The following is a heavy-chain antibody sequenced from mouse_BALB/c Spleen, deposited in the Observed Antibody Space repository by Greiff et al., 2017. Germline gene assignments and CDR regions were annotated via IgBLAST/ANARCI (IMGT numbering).Heavy chain of an antibody. J-gene: IGHJ4*01. V-gene: IGHV3-6*02. CDR1: GYSITSGYY. D-gene: IGHD3-1*01. Sequence: EVKLMESGPGLVKPSQSLSLTCSVTGYSITSGYYWNWIRQFPGNKLEWMGYISYDGSNNYNPSLKNRISITRDTSKNQFFLKLNSVTTEDTATYYCAGARPFAMDYWGQGTSVTVSS. CDR2: ISYDGSN. CDR3: AGARPFAMDY.